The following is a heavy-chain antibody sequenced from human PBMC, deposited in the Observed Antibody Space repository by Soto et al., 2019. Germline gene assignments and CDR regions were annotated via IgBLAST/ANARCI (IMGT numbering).Heavy chain of an antibody. Sequence: GESLKISCKGSGYSFTSYWIGWVRQMPGKGLECMGIIYPGDSVTRYSPSFQGQVTISADKSISTAYLQWSSLKASDTAVYYCAKNGQPPYYYYGLDVWGQGTKVTVSS. V-gene: IGHV5-51*01. CDR3: AKNGQPPYYYYGLDV. D-gene: IGHD2-8*01. J-gene: IGHJ6*02. CDR2: IYPGDSVT. CDR1: GYSFTSYW.